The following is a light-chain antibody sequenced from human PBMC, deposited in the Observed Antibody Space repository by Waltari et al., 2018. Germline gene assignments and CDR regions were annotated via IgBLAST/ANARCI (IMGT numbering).Light chain of an antibody. CDR2: SAS. CDR3: QHYINWPLT. J-gene: IGKJ4*01. Sequence: EIVMTQSPATMSVSPGERATLTCRASQSVSSKLAWYQQKPGQAPRLLIYSASTRTTGTPARISGSGSGTEFTLTISSLQSEYFAVYYCQHYINWPLTFGEGTKVEIK. V-gene: IGKV3-15*01. CDR1: QSVSSK.